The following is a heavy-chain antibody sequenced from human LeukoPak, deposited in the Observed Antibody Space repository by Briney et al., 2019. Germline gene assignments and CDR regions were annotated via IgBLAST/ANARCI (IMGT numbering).Heavy chain of an antibody. Sequence: PGGSLRLSCAASGFTFSSYAMHWVRQAPGKGLEWVAVISYDGSNKYYADSVKSRFTISRDNSKNTLYLQMNSLRAEDTAVYYCARGDWLPRVFFDYWGQGTLVTVSS. J-gene: IGHJ4*02. CDR3: ARGDWLPRVFFDY. CDR2: ISYDGSNK. CDR1: GFTFSSYA. V-gene: IGHV3-30-3*01. D-gene: IGHD3/OR15-3a*01.